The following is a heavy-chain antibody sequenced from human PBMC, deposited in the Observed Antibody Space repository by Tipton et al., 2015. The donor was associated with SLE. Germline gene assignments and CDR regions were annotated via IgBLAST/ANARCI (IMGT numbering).Heavy chain of an antibody. V-gene: IGHV4-59*12. CDR2: IYYSGST. CDR1: GFTFSSYA. D-gene: IGHD3-16*01. J-gene: IGHJ4*02. Sequence: LRLSCAASGFTFSSYAMSWIRQPPGKGLEWIGYIYYSGSTNYNPSLKSRVTISVDTSKNQFSLKLSSVTAADTAVYYCAREPGSRGIPFDYWGQGTLVTVSS. CDR3: AREPGSRGIPFDY.